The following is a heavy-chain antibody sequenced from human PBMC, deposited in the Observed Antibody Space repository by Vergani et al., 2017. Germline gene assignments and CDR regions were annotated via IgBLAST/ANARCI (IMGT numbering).Heavy chain of an antibody. CDR2: IHNRGKT. CDR3: ARSQGDYWYFDL. J-gene: IGHJ2*01. V-gene: IGHV4-38-2*01. CDR1: GYSIGSGFY. D-gene: IGHD2-21*01. Sequence: QVRLEESGPGLVKPSETLALTFSVSGYSIGSGFYWAWIRQSPGEGLQWLTSIHNRGKTYHNPSLKSRVSVSLDPSKNRFFLNLTYVTATDTAVYYCARSQGDYWYFDLWGPGSLVTVSS.